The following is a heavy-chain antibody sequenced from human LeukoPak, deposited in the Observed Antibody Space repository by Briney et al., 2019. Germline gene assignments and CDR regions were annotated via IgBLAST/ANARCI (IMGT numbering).Heavy chain of an antibody. Sequence: PSETLSLTYTVSGGSISNYYWSWIRQPPGKGLEWIGYIYYSGSTNYNPSLKSRVTISVDTSKNQFSLNLSSVTAADTAMYYCARVRYYYDSRGPYYYYYGMDVWGQGTTVTVSS. V-gene: IGHV4-59*01. CDR3: ARVRYYYDSRGPYYYYYGMDV. D-gene: IGHD3-22*01. CDR1: GGSISNYY. CDR2: IYYSGST. J-gene: IGHJ6*02.